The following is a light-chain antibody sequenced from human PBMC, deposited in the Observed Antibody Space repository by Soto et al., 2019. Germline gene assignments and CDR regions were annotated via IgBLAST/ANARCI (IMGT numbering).Light chain of an antibody. CDR3: QQYDIYWGT. CDR1: QSVSSS. V-gene: IGKV1-5*03. CDR2: KAS. Sequence: DIQMTQSPSTLSASVGDRVTITCRASQSVSSSLAWYQQKPGKAPKLLIYKASSLESGVPSRFSGSGSGTEFTLTIRSLQPDDFATYYCQQYDIYWGTFGQGTKVEIK. J-gene: IGKJ1*01.